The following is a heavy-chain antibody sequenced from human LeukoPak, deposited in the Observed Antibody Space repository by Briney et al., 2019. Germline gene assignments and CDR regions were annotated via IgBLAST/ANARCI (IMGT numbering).Heavy chain of an antibody. V-gene: IGHV3-23*01. J-gene: IGHJ4*02. Sequence: PGGSLRLSCAASGFPFSTYAMSWVRQAPGKGLEWVSVCGSGGDTYYADSVKGRFTISGDNSKNTVYLQMNSLRAEDTALYYCAKGGVYGDYYFDYWGQGTLVTVSS. D-gene: IGHD4-17*01. CDR2: CGSGGDT. CDR1: GFPFSTYA. CDR3: AKGGVYGDYYFDY.